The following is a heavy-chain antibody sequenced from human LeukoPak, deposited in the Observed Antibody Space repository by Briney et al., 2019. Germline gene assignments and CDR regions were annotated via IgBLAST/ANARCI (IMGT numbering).Heavy chain of an antibody. D-gene: IGHD5-18*01. V-gene: IGHV3-64*01. CDR3: ARARSSYGYGDAFDI. CDR1: GFTFSDYY. CDR2: ISPSGDSA. Sequence: GGSLRLSCAASGFTFSDYYMHWVRQAPGRGLEYVSAISPSGDSAYYANSVKGRFTISRDNSKTTLFLQMGSLRAEDMAVYYCARARSSYGYGDAFDIWGQGTMVTVSS. J-gene: IGHJ3*02.